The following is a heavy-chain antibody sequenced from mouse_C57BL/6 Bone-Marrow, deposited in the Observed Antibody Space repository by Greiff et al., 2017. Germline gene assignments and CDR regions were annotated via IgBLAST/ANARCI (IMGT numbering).Heavy chain of an antibody. V-gene: IGHV5-2*01. Sequence: EVQGVESGGGLVQPGESLKLSCESNEYEFPSHDMSWVRKTPEKRLELVAAINSDGGSTYYPDTMEIRFIISRDNTKKTLYLQMSSLRSEDTALYYCARQGYYGDAMDYWGQGTSVTVSS. CDR1: EYEFPSHD. J-gene: IGHJ4*01. D-gene: IGHD1-1*01. CDR2: INSDGGST. CDR3: ARQGYYGDAMDY.